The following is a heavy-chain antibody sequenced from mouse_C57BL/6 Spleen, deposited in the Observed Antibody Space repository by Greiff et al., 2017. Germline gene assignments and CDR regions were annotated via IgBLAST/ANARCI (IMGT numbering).Heavy chain of an antibody. Sequence: VQLKQSGPELVKPGASVKISCKASGYAFSSSWMNWVKQRPGKGLEWIGRIYPGDGDTNYNGKFKGKATLTADKSSSTAYMQLSSLTSEDSAFYFCARADYDEGWYFDVWGTGTTVTVSS. V-gene: IGHV1-82*01. CDR1: GYAFSSSW. CDR2: IYPGDGDT. D-gene: IGHD2-4*01. J-gene: IGHJ1*03. CDR3: ARADYDEGWYFDV.